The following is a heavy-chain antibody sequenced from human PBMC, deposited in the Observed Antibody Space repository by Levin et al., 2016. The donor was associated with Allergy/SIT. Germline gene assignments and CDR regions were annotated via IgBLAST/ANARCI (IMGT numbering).Heavy chain of an antibody. Sequence: GESLKISCAASGFTFSSYSMNWVRQAPGKGLEWVSYISSSGSTIYYADSVKGRFTISRDNAKNSLYLQMNSLRAEDTAVYYCARDREGALDYWGQGTLVTVSS. CDR1: GFTFSSYS. J-gene: IGHJ4*02. D-gene: IGHD1-26*01. CDR3: ARDREGALDY. CDR2: ISSSGSTI. V-gene: IGHV3-48*01.